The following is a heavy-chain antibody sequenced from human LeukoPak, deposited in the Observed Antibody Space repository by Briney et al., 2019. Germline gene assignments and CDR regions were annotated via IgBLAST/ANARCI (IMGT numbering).Heavy chain of an antibody. J-gene: IGHJ4*02. Sequence: SETLSLTCTVSGGSISSGDYYWSWIRQPLGKGLEWIGYIYYSGSTYYNPSLESRVTISVDTSKNQFSLKLSSVTAADTAVYYCARDVLDYIVVVPAADKGPSYYFDYWGQGTLVTVSS. CDR1: GGSISSGDYY. D-gene: IGHD2-2*01. CDR2: IYYSGST. CDR3: ARDVLDYIVVVPAADKGPSYYFDY. V-gene: IGHV4-30-4*08.